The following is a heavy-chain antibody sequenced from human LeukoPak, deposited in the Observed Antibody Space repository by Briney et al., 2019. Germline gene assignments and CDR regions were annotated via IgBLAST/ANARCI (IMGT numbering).Heavy chain of an antibody. CDR1: GGSISSSSYY. V-gene: IGHV4-39*07. CDR2: IYYSGST. D-gene: IGHD5-24*01. CDR3: ARDDGDY. Sequence: SETLSLTCTVSGGSISSSSYYWGWIRQPPGKGLEWIGSIYYSGSTYYNPSLKSRVTISVDTSKNQFSLKLSSVTAADTAVYYCARDDGDYWGQGTLVTVSS. J-gene: IGHJ4*02.